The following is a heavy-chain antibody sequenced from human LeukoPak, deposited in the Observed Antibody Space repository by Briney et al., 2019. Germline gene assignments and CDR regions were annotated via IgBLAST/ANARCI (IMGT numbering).Heavy chain of an antibody. CDR2: IIPIFGTA. CDR3: ARGVATMDYYYYGMDV. CDR1: GGTFSSYA. Sequence: GSSVKVSCKASGGTFSSYAISWVRQAPGQGLEWMGGIIPIFGTANYAQKFQGRVTITADESTSTAYMELSSLRPEDTAVYYCARGVATMDYYYYGMDVWGKGTTVTVSS. J-gene: IGHJ6*04. D-gene: IGHD5-12*01. V-gene: IGHV1-69*01.